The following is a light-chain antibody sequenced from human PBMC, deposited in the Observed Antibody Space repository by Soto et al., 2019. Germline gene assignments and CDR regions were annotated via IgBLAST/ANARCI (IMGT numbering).Light chain of an antibody. CDR1: QSISSY. CDR2: AAA. CDR3: QQSYSTPRA. J-gene: IGKJ1*01. Sequence: DLQMTQSPSSLSASVGDRVTITCRARQSISSYLYWDQQKPGKSPKLLIYAAASLQSGVPSMFSGSGSGTDFTLTISSLQRGDFATYYCQQSYSTPRAFGQGTKV. V-gene: IGKV1-39*01.